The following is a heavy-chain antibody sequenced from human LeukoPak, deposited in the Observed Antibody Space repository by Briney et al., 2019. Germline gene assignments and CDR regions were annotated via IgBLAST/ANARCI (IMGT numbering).Heavy chain of an antibody. V-gene: IGHV1-2*04. CDR3: VRGNFDDYGMDV. Sequence: GASVKVSCKASGYTFTGYYIHRVRQAPGQGLEWMGWINPNSGGTNYAQKFQGWVTMTRDTSISTAYMELSRLRPDDTAVYYCVRGNFDDYGMDVWGQGTTVTVSS. D-gene: IGHD3-9*01. CDR1: GYTFTGYY. CDR2: INPNSGGT. J-gene: IGHJ6*02.